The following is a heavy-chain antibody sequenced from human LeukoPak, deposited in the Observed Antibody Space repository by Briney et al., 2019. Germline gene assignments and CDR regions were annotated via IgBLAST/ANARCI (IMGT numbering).Heavy chain of an antibody. D-gene: IGHD3-16*02. Sequence: PSETLSLTCSVSGGSMSTYSWSWIRQPAGKGLEWIGRIYGSGSTNDNPSLKSRVSMSVDTSKNQFALKLSSVTAADTAVYYCARVVMSYDYIWGSYRYGLDPWGQGTLVTVSS. CDR3: ARVVMSYDYIWGSYRYGLDP. CDR1: GGSMSTYS. J-gene: IGHJ5*02. CDR2: IYGSGST. V-gene: IGHV4-4*07.